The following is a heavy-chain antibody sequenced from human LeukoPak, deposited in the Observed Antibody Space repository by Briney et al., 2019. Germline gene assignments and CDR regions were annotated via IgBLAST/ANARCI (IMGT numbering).Heavy chain of an antibody. D-gene: IGHD3-16*02. J-gene: IGHJ4*02. CDR3: VWGGYRSFDY. V-gene: IGHV3-11*01. Sequence: GGSLRLSCAASGFTFSDYYINWIRQAPGKGLEWVSYISSSGGTIYYADSAKGRFTISRDNPKNSLYLQMNSLRAEDTAVYYCVWGGYRSFDYWGQGTLVTVSS. CDR2: ISSSGGTI. CDR1: GFTFSDYY.